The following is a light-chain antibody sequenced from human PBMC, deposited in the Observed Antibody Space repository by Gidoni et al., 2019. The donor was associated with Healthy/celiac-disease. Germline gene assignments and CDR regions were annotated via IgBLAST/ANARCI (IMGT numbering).Light chain of an antibody. CDR1: QSMSSY. CDR3: QHSYSTPRT. J-gene: IGKJ2*01. V-gene: IGKV1-39*01. CDR2: AAS. Sequence: DIQMTQSPSSLSASVGDRVTITCRASQSMSSYLNWYQQKPGKAPKLLIHAASSLQSGGPSRFSGSGSGTDFTLTISRLQPEYFATYYCQHSYSTPRTFXQXTKLEIK.